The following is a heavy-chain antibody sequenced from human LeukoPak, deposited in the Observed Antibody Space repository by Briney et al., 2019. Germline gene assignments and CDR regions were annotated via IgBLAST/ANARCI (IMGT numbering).Heavy chain of an antibody. D-gene: IGHD3-16*01. V-gene: IGHV3-30*02. CDR2: IRYDGSNK. CDR3: AKDRLGESDPPPDY. J-gene: IGHJ4*02. CDR1: GFTFSSYG. Sequence: GGSLRLSCAASGFTFSSYGMHWVRQAPGKGLEWVAFIRYDGSNKYYADSLSGRFTISRDNSKNPLYMQMKSLRAEDTAVYYCAKDRLGESDPPPDYWGQGTLVTVSS.